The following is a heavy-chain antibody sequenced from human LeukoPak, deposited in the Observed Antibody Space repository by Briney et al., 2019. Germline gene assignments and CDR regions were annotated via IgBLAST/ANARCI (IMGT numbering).Heavy chain of an antibody. CDR3: ARDKGQYGSGTRGFTWFDP. V-gene: IGHV4-59*01. D-gene: IGHD3-10*01. Sequence: SETLPLTCTSSGGSISSYYWSWIRQPPGEVLEWTGFIYYSGSTNYNPSLKSRVTISVETSKNELSLKLRTVTAADTAVYYCARDKGQYGSGTRGFTWFDPWGQGTLVTVSS. J-gene: IGHJ5*02. CDR1: GGSISSYY. CDR2: IYYSGST.